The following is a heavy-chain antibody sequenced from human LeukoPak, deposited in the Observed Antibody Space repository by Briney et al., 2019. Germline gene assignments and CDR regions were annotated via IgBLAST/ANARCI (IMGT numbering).Heavy chain of an antibody. J-gene: IGHJ4*02. CDR3: ATYCTNGVCHSGGLDY. Sequence: GGSLRLSCAASGFTFSSYVMHWVRQAPGKGLEWVAIISYDGSNEYYADSVKGRFTISRDNAKNSLYLQMNSLRAEDTAVYYCATYCTNGVCHSGGLDYWGQGTLVTVSS. CDR1: GFTFSSYV. V-gene: IGHV3-30*04. D-gene: IGHD2-8*01. CDR2: ISYDGSNE.